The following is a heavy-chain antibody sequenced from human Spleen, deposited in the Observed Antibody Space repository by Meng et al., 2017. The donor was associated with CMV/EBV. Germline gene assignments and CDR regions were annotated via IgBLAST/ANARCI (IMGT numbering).Heavy chain of an antibody. V-gene: IGHV4-34*01. CDR3: ARVNHPSDPPPPYYYYGMDV. Sequence: SETLSLTCAVYGGSFSGYYWSWIRQPPGKGLEWIGEINHSGSTNYNPSLKSRVTISVDTSKNQFSLKLSSVTAADTAVYYCARVNHPSDPPPPYYYYGMDVWGQGTTVTVSS. CDR2: INHSGST. CDR1: GGSFSGYY. D-gene: IGHD1-14*01. J-gene: IGHJ6*02.